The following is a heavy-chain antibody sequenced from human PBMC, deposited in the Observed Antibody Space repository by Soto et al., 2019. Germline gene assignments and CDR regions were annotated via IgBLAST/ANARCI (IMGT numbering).Heavy chain of an antibody. J-gene: IGHJ4*02. V-gene: IGHV3-21*01. CDR1: GFIFSNYG. D-gene: IGHD6-13*01. Sequence: EVQLVESGGGLVKPGGSLRLSCAASGFIFSNYGMNWVRQAPGKGLEWVSSITSSSSYIYYADSVKGRFTISRDNAXXSLYLQMHSLRAEDTAVYYCARVLISYSTSCDFHYWGQGTLVTLSS. CDR3: ARVLISYSTSCDFHY. CDR2: ITSSSSYI.